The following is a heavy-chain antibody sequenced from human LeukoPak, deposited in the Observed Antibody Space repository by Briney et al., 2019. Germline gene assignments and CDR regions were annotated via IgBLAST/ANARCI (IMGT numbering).Heavy chain of an antibody. Sequence: GSLRLSCAASGFTFSSYGMHWVRQAPGKGLEWVAVIWYGGSNKYYADSVKGRFTISRDNSKNTLYLQMNSLRAEDTAVYYCAKAASSGPTPFDYWGQGTLVTVSS. CDR1: GFTFSSYG. CDR2: IWYGGSNK. CDR3: AKAASSGPTPFDY. D-gene: IGHD6-19*01. J-gene: IGHJ4*02. V-gene: IGHV3-30*02.